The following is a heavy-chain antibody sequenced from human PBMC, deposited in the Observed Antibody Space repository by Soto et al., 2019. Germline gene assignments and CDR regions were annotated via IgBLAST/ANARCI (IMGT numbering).Heavy chain of an antibody. CDR1: GFTFSSYG. Sequence: QVQLVESGGGVVQPGRSLRLSCAASGFTFSSYGMHWVRQAPGKGLEWVAVISYDGSNKYYADSVKGRFTISRDNSKNTLYLQMNSLRAEDTPVYYCAKAKGVRGAHYYYGMDVWGQGTTVTVSS. J-gene: IGHJ6*02. V-gene: IGHV3-30*18. CDR3: AKAKGVRGAHYYYGMDV. D-gene: IGHD3-10*01. CDR2: ISYDGSNK.